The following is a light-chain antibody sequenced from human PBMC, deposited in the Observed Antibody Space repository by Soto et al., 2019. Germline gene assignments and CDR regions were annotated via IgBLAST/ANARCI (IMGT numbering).Light chain of an antibody. V-gene: IGKV1-9*01. CDR3: QQLHSYPLS. Sequence: DIQLTQSPSFLSASVGDRVTITCRASQGIGTYVAWYQQEPGKAPNLLIHVASTLQSGVPSRFSGSGSGTEFTLTISSLQPEDFATYYCQQLHSYPLSFGGGTKVEIK. CDR1: QGIGTY. CDR2: VAS. J-gene: IGKJ4*01.